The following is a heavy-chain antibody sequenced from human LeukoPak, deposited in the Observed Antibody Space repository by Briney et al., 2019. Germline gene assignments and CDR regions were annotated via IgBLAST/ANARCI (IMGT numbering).Heavy chain of an antibody. D-gene: IGHD3-22*01. J-gene: IGHJ5*02. V-gene: IGHV1-24*01. CDR3: ATGYDSSGYFSGP. Sequence: APVKVSCKVSGYTLTELSMHWVRQAPGKGLEWMGGFDPEDGETIYAQKFQGRVTMTEGTSTDTAYMELSSLRSEDTAVYYCATGYDSSGYFSGPWGQGTLVTVSS. CDR1: GYTLTELS. CDR2: FDPEDGET.